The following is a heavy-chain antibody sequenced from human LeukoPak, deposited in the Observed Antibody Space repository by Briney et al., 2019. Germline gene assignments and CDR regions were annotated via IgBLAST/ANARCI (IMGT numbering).Heavy chain of an antibody. CDR3: ARDLRAVAAGGINWFDP. J-gene: IGHJ5*02. Sequence: SETLSLTCAVSGDSISTYYWSWFRQPAGKGLEWIGRIYTSGNPIYNPSLKSRVTMSVDTSKNQFSLKLSSVTAADTAVYYCARDLRAVAAGGINWFDPWGQGTLVTVSS. V-gene: IGHV4-4*07. CDR1: GDSISTYY. D-gene: IGHD6-19*01. CDR2: IYTSGNP.